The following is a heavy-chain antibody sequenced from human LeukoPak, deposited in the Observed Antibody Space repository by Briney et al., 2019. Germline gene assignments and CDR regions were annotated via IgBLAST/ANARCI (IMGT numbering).Heavy chain of an antibody. J-gene: IGHJ4*02. CDR1: GFTFSSYG. CDR3: AKDLVTLWFGDQGLFDY. CDR2: ISGSGGST. Sequence: PGGSLRLSCAASGFTFSSYGMSWVRQAPGKGLEWVSAISGSGGSTYYADSVKGRFTISRDNSKNTLYLQMNSLRAEDTAVYYCAKDLVTLWFGDQGLFDYWGQGTLVTVSS. V-gene: IGHV3-23*01. D-gene: IGHD3-10*01.